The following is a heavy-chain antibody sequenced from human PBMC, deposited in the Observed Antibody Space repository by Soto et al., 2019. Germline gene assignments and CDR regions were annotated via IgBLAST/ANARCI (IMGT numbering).Heavy chain of an antibody. Sequence: VQLVESGGGLVQPGGSRRLSCAASGLTVSSNYMSWVRKAPGKGLGWVSVIYGGGDTYYAGTVQGRFTISRDISKNTLDLQNNTLRGDDTAVYYCATPDTSSCYMGFDYWGQGTLVTVSS. CDR2: IYGGGDT. D-gene: IGHD3-22*01. CDR3: ATPDTSSCYMGFDY. CDR1: GLTVSSNY. V-gene: IGHV3-66*01. J-gene: IGHJ4*02.